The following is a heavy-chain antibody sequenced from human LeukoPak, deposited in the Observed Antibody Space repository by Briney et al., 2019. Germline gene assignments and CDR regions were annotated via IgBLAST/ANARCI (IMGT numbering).Heavy chain of an antibody. J-gene: IGHJ6*04. D-gene: IGHD6-13*01. V-gene: IGHV4-59*01. CDR1: GGSISSYY. Sequence: SETLSLTCTVSGGSISSYYWSWIRQPPGKGLEWIGYIYYSGSTNYNPSLKSRVTISVDTPKNQFSLKLSSVTAADTAVYYCARVMSSPPLDVWGKGTTVTVSS. CDR3: ARVMSSPPLDV. CDR2: IYYSGST.